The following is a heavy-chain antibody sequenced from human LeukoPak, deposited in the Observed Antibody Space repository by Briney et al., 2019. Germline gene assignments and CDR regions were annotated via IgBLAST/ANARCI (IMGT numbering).Heavy chain of an antibody. Sequence: SVKVSCKAPGGTFTSYAISWVRQAPGQGLEWRGGIIPIFGTANYAQKFQGRVTITADEPTSTAYMELSSLRSKDTAVYYCVACSAFDIWGQGTMVTVSS. J-gene: IGHJ3*02. CDR1: GGTFTSYA. CDR2: IIPIFGTA. CDR3: VACSAFDI. V-gene: IGHV1-69*13. D-gene: IGHD6-19*01.